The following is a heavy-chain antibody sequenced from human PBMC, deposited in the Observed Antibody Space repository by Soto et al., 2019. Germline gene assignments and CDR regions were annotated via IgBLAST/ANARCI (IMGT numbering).Heavy chain of an antibody. J-gene: IGHJ4*02. CDR3: ARRDGYLSFDH. Sequence: SETLSLTCVAYGGSFSDYYWSWIRQPPGKGLEWIGEIDHSGSTNYNPSLKSRVTISVDTSKNRFSLKLSSVTAADTAVYYCARRDGYLSFDHWALGTLVTVS. CDR2: IDHSGST. CDR1: GGSFSDYY. D-gene: IGHD5-12*01. V-gene: IGHV4-34*01.